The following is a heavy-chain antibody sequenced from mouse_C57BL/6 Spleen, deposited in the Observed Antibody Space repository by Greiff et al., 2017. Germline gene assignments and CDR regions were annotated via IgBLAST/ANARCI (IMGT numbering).Heavy chain of an antibody. J-gene: IGHJ2*01. CDR1: GYTFTNYW. Sequence: VQLQQSGAELVRPGTSVKMSCKASGYTFTNYWIGWAKQRPGHGLEWIGDIYPGGGYTNYNEKFKGKATLTADKSSSTAYMQFSSLTSEDSAIYYCAREGGAGPDYWGQGTTLTVSS. D-gene: IGHD3-3*01. CDR3: AREGGAGPDY. CDR2: IYPGGGYT. V-gene: IGHV1-63*01.